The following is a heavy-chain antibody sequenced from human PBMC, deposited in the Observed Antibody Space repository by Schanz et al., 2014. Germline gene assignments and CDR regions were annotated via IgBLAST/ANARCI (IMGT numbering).Heavy chain of an antibody. CDR1: GYSFTTYD. Sequence: QVQLVQSGAEVKKPGASVRVSCKASGYSFTTYDVNWVRQATGQGLEWMGWMNPTTGNRGYAQNFQGRVTMTRDTTLKTAYMEMTDLKFEDAGLYYFAIHYGDRPVWGQGTLIAVSS. CDR3: AIHYGDRPV. J-gene: IGHJ4*02. D-gene: IGHD4-17*01. V-gene: IGHV1-8*01. CDR2: MNPTTGNR.